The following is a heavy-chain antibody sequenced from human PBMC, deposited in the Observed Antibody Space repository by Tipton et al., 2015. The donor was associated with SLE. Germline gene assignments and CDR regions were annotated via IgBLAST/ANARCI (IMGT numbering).Heavy chain of an antibody. CDR2: IYYSGNT. V-gene: IGHV4-59*08. CDR1: GGPITSYY. Sequence: TLSLTCNVSGGPITSYYWSWIRQPPGKGLEWIGYIYYSGNTNYNPFLEIRVTISVDTTRIQFSLKLSSVTAADTAVYYCARGQKRLGAYFDYWGQGTLVTVSS. J-gene: IGHJ4*02. CDR3: ARGQKRLGAYFDY. D-gene: IGHD3-16*01.